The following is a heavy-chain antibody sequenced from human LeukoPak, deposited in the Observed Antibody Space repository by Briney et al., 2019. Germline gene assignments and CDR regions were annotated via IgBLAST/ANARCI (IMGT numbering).Heavy chain of an antibody. D-gene: IGHD3-22*01. J-gene: IGHJ4*02. CDR2: IIPIFGTA. CDR1: GGTFSSYA. V-gene: IGHV1-69*06. Sequence: SVKVSCKASGGTFSSYAISWVRQAPGQGLEWMGGIIPIFGTANYAQKFQGRVTMTEDTSTDIAYMELSSLRSEDTAVYYCATHYYDSSGYPGPDYWGQGTLVTVSS. CDR3: ATHYYDSSGYPGPDY.